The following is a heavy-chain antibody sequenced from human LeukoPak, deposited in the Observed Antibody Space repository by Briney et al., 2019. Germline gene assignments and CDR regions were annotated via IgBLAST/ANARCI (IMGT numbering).Heavy chain of an antibody. J-gene: IGHJ4*02. V-gene: IGHV4-59*01. CDR3: ARGDPSTPFDY. CDR1: GGSTCSYY. D-gene: IGHD5/OR15-5a*01. CDR2: IYYSGAT. Sequence: SETLSLTCIVSGGSTCSYYWCWIRQPPGKGLEWIGYIYYSGATNYNPSLKSRVTILLDTSKNQFSLKLSSVTAADTAVYYCARGDPSTPFDYWGQGTLVTVSS.